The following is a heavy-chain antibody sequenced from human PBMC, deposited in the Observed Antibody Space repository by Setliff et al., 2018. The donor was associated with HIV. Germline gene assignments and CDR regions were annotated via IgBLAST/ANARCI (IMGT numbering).Heavy chain of an antibody. Sequence: SETLSLTCTFSGVSISSYYWSWIRQPAEKGLEWIGRIYTSGSINYNPSLKSRVTLSVHTSKNQFSLTLTSVTAADTAVYYCARGGRSDGYHIAAWGQGILVTVSS. CDR2: IYTSGSI. V-gene: IGHV4-4*07. CDR3: ARGGRSDGYHIAA. D-gene: IGHD2-15*01. CDR1: GVSISSYY. J-gene: IGHJ4*02.